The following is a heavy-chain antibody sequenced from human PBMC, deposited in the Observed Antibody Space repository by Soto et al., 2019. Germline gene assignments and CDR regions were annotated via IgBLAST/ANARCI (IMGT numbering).Heavy chain of an antibody. V-gene: IGHV4-39*01. J-gene: IGHJ5*02. CDR2: IYYSGST. CDR1: GGSISSSSYY. D-gene: IGHD2-2*01. Sequence: SETLSLTCPVSGGSISSSSYYWGWIRQPPGKGLEWIGSIYYSGSTYYNPSLKSRVTISVDTSKSQFSLKLTSVTAADTAVYYCARDPSTVVPAAIPGPWGQGTLVTVSS. CDR3: ARDPSTVVPAAIPGP.